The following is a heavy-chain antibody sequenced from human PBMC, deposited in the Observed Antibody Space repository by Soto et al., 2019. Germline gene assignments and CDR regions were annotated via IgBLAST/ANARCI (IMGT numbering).Heavy chain of an antibody. J-gene: IGHJ3*02. CDR1: GFTFSSYW. CDR3: ARDLGASDYGDYPSDAFDI. D-gene: IGHD4-17*01. Sequence: GGSLRLSCAASGFTFSSYWMHWVRQAPGKGLVWVSRINSDGSSTSYADSVKGRFTISRDNAKNTLYLQMNSLRAEDTAVYYCARDLGASDYGDYPSDAFDIWGQGTMVTVSS. CDR2: INSDGSST. V-gene: IGHV3-74*01.